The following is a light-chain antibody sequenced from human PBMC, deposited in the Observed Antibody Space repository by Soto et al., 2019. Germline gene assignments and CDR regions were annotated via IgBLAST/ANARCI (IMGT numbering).Light chain of an antibody. V-gene: IGKV1-39*01. CDR2: AAS. Sequence: DIQMTQSPSALSASVGDRVTITCRASQNINIYLHWYQQKPGKAPELLIFAASSVPSGVPSRFSGSGSGTDFTLAISSLQPEDFATYFCQQSYSGPPFTFGPGTKVDI. CDR3: QQSYSGPPFT. J-gene: IGKJ3*01. CDR1: QNINIY.